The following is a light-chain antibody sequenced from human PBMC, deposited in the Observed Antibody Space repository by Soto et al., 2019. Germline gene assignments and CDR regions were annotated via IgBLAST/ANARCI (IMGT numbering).Light chain of an antibody. Sequence: EIVLTQSPGTLSLSPGERATLSCRASQSVSNNYLAWYQQKPGQAPRLLIYQTSIRAAGIPARFSASGSGTDFTLTISDVQPGDFALYYCHQRQSWPRTFGQGTKVDIK. CDR2: QTS. V-gene: IGKV3-11*01. CDR1: QSVSNNY. CDR3: HQRQSWPRT. J-gene: IGKJ1*01.